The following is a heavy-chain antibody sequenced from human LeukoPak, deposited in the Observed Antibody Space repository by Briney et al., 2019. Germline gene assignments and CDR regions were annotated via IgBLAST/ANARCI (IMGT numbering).Heavy chain of an antibody. Sequence: SVKVPCKASGGTFSSYAISWVRQAPGQGLEWMGGIIPIFGTANYAQKFQGRVTITADKSTSTAYMELSSLRSEDTAVYYCAKSRELSLYYFDYWGQGTLVTVSS. V-gene: IGHV1-69*06. J-gene: IGHJ4*02. CDR2: IIPIFGTA. D-gene: IGHD3-16*02. CDR3: AKSRELSLYYFDY. CDR1: GGTFSSYA.